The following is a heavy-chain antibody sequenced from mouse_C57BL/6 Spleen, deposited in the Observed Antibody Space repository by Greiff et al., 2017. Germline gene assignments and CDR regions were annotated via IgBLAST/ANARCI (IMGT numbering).Heavy chain of an antibody. V-gene: IGHV1-72*01. D-gene: IGHD2-1*01. J-gene: IGHJ2*01. Sequence: QVKLQQPGAELVKPGASVKLSCKASGYTFTSYWMHWVKQRPGRGLEWIGRIDPNSGGTKYNEKFKRKATLTVDRPSSTAYMQRSSLTSEDSAVYSCASQGDYGKGDFDYWGHGTTLTFSS. CDR1: GYTFTSYW. CDR2: IDPNSGGT. CDR3: ASQGDYGKGDFDY.